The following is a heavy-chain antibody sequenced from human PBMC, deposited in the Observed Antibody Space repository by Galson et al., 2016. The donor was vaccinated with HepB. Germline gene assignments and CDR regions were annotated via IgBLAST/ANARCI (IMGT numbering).Heavy chain of an antibody. V-gene: IGHV3-72*01. D-gene: IGHD6-19*01. CDR2: TRNNDSSYTT. J-gene: IGHJ4*02. CDR3: ARSYTSGWDYYFDY. Sequence: FLRLSCAASGFALSDHFMDWVRQAPGKGLEWVGRTRNNDSSYTTDYAASVKGRFTISRDNPDNSLYLQMNSLRVEDTAVYYCARSYTSGWDYYFDYWGQGTLVTVSS. CDR1: GFALSDHF.